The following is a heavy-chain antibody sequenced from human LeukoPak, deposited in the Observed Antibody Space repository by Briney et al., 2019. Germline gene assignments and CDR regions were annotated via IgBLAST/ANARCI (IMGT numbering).Heavy chain of an antibody. Sequence: ASVKVSCKASGYTLTSYGISWVRQAPGQGLEWMGWISAYNGNTNYAQKLQGRVTMTTDTSTSTAYMELRSLRSDDTAVYYCARGAAGYYKRYYYGMYVWGKGTTVTVSS. V-gene: IGHV1-18*04. D-gene: IGHD3-9*01. CDR2: ISAYNGNT. CDR3: ARGAAGYYKRYYYGMYV. J-gene: IGHJ6*04. CDR1: GYTLTSYG.